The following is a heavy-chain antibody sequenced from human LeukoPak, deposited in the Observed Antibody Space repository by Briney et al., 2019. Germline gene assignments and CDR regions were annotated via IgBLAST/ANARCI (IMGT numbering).Heavy chain of an antibody. J-gene: IGHJ4*02. Sequence: GGSLRLSCAASGFTFSSYAMSWVRHAPGVGLEWGSGISVSGTSTYYADSVKGRFTISRDNSKNRLFLQMNSLRVEDTAVYYCAKTRLLWFGELLDIDYWGQGTLVTVSS. CDR3: AKTRLLWFGELLDIDY. V-gene: IGHV3-23*01. CDR1: GFTFSSYA. D-gene: IGHD3-10*01. CDR2: ISVSGTST.